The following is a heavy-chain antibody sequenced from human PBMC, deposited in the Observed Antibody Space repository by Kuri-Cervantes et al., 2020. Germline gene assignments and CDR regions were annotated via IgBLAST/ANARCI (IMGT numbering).Heavy chain of an antibody. CDR1: GYSISSGYY. CDR3: ARGGDMTPDI. Sequence: SETLSLTCTVSGYSISSGYYWGWIRQPPGKGLEWIGSIYHSGSTYYNPSLKSRVTISVDTSKNQFSLKLSSVTAADTAVYYCARGGDMTPDIWGQGTMVTVSS. CDR2: IYHSGST. V-gene: IGHV4-38-2*02. J-gene: IGHJ3*02. D-gene: IGHD3-10*01.